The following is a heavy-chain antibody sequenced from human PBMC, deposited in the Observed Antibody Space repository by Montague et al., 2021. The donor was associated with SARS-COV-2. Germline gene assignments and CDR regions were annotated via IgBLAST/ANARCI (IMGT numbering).Heavy chain of an antibody. D-gene: IGHD4-11*01. CDR2: ISYDGSNK. CDR1: GFTFSSYA. J-gene: IGHJ6*02. Sequence: SLRPSCAASGFTFSSYAMHWVRQAPGKGLEWVAIISYDGSNKYYADSGKGRFTISRDNSKNTLYLQMNSLRAEDTAVYYCARDLQDYYGMDVWGQGTTVTVSS. V-gene: IGHV3-30*04. CDR3: ARDLQDYYGMDV.